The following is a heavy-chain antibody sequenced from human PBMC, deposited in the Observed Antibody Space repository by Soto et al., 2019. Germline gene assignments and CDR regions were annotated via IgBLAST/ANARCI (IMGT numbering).Heavy chain of an antibody. J-gene: IGHJ4*02. CDR3: APLGNSWYFDY. V-gene: IGHV4-31*03. CDR1: GGSISSGGYY. D-gene: IGHD2-2*01. Sequence: SETLSLTCTVSGGSISSGGYYWSWIRQHPGKGLEWIGYIYYSGSTYYNPSLKSRVTISVDTSKNQFSLKLSSVTAADTALYSCAPLGNSWYFDYWGQGTMVTFYS. CDR2: IYYSGST.